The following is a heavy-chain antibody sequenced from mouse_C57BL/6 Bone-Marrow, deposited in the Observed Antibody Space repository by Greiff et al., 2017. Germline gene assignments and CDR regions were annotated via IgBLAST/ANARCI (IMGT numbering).Heavy chain of an antibody. V-gene: IGHV1-7*01. Sequence: QVQLQQSGAELAKPGASVKLSCKASGYTFTSYWMHWVKQRPGQGLEWIGYINPSSGYTKYNQKFKDKAILTADKSSSTAYMQLSSLTYEDSAVYYCARNWAYWGQGTLVTVSA. CDR3: ARNWAY. D-gene: IGHD4-1*01. CDR1: GYTFTSYW. J-gene: IGHJ3*01. CDR2: INPSSGYT.